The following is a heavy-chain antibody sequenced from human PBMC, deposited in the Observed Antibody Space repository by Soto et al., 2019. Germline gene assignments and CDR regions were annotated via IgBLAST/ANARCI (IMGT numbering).Heavy chain of an antibody. D-gene: IGHD2-21*01. V-gene: IGHV4-61*01. J-gene: IGHJ4*02. CDR2: IYYSGST. CDR3: ARDAQGEFDY. CDR1: GGSVSSGSYY. Sequence: PSETRSLTCTVSGGSVSSGSYYWSWIRQPPGKGLEWIGYIYYSGSTNYNPSLKSRVTISVDTSKNQFSLKLSSVTAADTAVYYCARDAQGEFDYWGQGTLVTVSS.